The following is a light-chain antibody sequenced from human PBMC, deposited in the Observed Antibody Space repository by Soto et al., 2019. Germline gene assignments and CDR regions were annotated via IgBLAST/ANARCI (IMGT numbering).Light chain of an antibody. CDR3: SSYAGGNVVV. V-gene: IGLV2-8*01. CDR2: DVS. CDR1: SSDVGGYNY. Sequence: QSALTQPPSASGSPGQSVTISCTGTSSDVGGYNYVCWYQQYPGKAPKLMIYDVSKRPSGVADRFSGSKLGNTASLTVSGLQAEDVADYYCSSYAGGNVVVFGGGTKVTVL. J-gene: IGLJ2*01.